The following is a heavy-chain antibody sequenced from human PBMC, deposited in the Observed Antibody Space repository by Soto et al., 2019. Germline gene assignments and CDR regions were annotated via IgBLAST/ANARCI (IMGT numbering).Heavy chain of an antibody. J-gene: IGHJ6*02. CDR1: GDSVSSNSAA. D-gene: IGHD6-13*01. Sequence: PSQTLSLTCAISGDSVSSNSAAWNWIRQSPSRGLEWLGRTYYRSKWYNDYAVSVKSRITINPDTSKNQFSLQLNSVTPEDTAVYYCARDGRVAAAVFYYYYGMDVWGQGTTVTVSS. V-gene: IGHV6-1*01. CDR3: ARDGRVAAAVFYYYYGMDV. CDR2: TYYRSKWYN.